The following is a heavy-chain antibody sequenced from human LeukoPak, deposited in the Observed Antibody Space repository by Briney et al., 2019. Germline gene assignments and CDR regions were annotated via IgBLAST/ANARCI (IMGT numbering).Heavy chain of an antibody. Sequence: EGSLKLSCAASGFTFSDFWMSWVRQAPGKGLEWVANINQDGSEKYYVDSVKGRFTISRDNAKNSVYLQMSSLRAEDTAVYYCAKVRTSSGYCFDYWGQGTLVTVSS. CDR3: AKVRTSSGYCFDY. D-gene: IGHD3-22*01. CDR1: GFTFSDFW. CDR2: INQDGSEK. V-gene: IGHV3-7*01. J-gene: IGHJ4*02.